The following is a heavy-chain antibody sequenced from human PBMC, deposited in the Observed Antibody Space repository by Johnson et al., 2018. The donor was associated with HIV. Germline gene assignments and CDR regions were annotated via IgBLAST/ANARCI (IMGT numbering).Heavy chain of an antibody. CDR1: GFTFSSYG. J-gene: IGHJ3*02. Sequence: VQLVESGGGLVQPGGSLRLSCAASGFTFSSYGMHWVRQAPGKGLEWVAFIRYDGSNKYYADSVKGRFTISRDNSKNTLYLQMNSLRAEDTAVYYCAKERYMGSTTLADAFDMWGQGTMVTVSS. CDR3: AKERYMGSTTLADAFDM. CDR2: IRYDGSNK. D-gene: IGHD1-26*01. V-gene: IGHV3-30*02.